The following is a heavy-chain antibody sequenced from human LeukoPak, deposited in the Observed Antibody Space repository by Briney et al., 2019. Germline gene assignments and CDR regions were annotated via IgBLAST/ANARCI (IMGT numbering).Heavy chain of an antibody. V-gene: IGHV3-7*01. CDR2: INQDGSAN. CDR3: TKSVMNFAAAVDS. J-gene: IGHJ4*02. D-gene: IGHD6-13*01. CDR1: GFTFSRYW. Sequence: GGSLRLSCAASGFTFSRYWMTWVRQAPATGLEWVANINQDGSANYYLDSVKGRFTISRDNAKNSLYLQMNSLRGEDTAIYYCTKSVMNFAAAVDSWGQGTLVTVSS.